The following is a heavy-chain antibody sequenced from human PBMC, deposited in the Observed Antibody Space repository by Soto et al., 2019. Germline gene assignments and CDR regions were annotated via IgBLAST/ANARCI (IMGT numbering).Heavy chain of an antibody. Sequence: SLRLSCEPSVFSHRTFAMHWFRQAPGKGLDWVAVISSDAVSDYYGDSVKGRFTISRDNSKNTVFLEMNSLRPEDTGVYFCARGLHSGSDGRLYYGMDVWGQGTSVTVSS. CDR1: VFSHRTFA. CDR2: ISSDAVSD. CDR3: ARGLHSGSDGRLYYGMDV. D-gene: IGHD5-12*01. J-gene: IGHJ6*02. V-gene: IGHV3-30-3*01.